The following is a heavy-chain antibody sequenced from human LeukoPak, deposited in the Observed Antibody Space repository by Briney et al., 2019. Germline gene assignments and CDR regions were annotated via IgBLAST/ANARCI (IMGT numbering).Heavy chain of an antibody. V-gene: IGHV1-18*01. CDR2: ISVYNDNT. D-gene: IGHD2-21*02. Sequence: ASVKVSCKASGYTFSSYGISWVRQAPGQGLEWMGWISVYNDNTNYAQKLQGRVTMTTDTSTSTAYMELRSLRSDDTAVYYCASSLRRTAYCGGDCPLNAFDIWGQGTMVTVSS. CDR1: GYTFSSYG. J-gene: IGHJ3*02. CDR3: ASSLRRTAYCGGDCPLNAFDI.